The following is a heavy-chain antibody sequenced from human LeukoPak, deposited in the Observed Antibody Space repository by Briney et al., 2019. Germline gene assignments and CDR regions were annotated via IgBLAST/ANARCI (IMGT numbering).Heavy chain of an antibody. CDR2: IYSDNT. CDR3: ARGAVVVVAATEVDYYMDV. Sequence: GGTLRLSCTVSGFTVSSNSMSWVRQAPGKGLEWVSFIYSDNTHYSDSVKGRFTISRDNSKNTLYLQMNSLRAEDTAVYYCARGAVVVVAATEVDYYMDVWGKGTTVTVSS. CDR1: GFTVSSNS. V-gene: IGHV3-53*01. D-gene: IGHD2-15*01. J-gene: IGHJ6*03.